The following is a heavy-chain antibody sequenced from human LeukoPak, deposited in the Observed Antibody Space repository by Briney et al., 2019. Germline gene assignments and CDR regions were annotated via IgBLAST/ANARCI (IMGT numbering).Heavy chain of an antibody. CDR1: GYTFTGYY. CDR3: ARVLIYDSGGYLQWNAFDI. V-gene: IGHV1-2*02. CDR2: INPNSGGT. D-gene: IGHD3-22*01. Sequence: GASVKVSCKASGYTFTGYYMHWVRQAPGQGLEWMGWINPNSGGTNYAQKFQGRVTMTRDTSISTAYMELSRLRSDDTAVYYCARVLIYDSGGYLQWNAFDIWGQRTMVTVSS. J-gene: IGHJ3*02.